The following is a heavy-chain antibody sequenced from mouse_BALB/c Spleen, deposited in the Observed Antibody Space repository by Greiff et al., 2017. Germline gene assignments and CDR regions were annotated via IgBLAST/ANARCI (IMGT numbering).Heavy chain of an antibody. CDR2: ISDGGSYT. J-gene: IGHJ2*01. D-gene: IGHD2-3*01. CDR1: GFTFSDYY. V-gene: IGHV5-4*02. Sequence: EVKLVESGGGLVKPGGSLKLSCAASGFTFSDYYMYWVRQTPEKRLEWVATISDGGSYTYYPDSVKGRFTISRDNAKNNLYLQMSSLKSEDTAMYYCARDDGYYLDYWGQGTTLTVSS. CDR3: ARDDGYYLDY.